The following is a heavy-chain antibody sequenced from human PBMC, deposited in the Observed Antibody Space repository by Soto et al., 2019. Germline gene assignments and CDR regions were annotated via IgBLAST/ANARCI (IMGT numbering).Heavy chain of an antibody. D-gene: IGHD3-9*01. CDR1: GYSFTSYW. J-gene: IGHJ6*02. Sequence: PGESLKISCKGSGYSFTSYWISWVRQMPGKGLEWMGGIDPSDSYTNYSPSFQGHVTISADKSISTAYLQWSSLKASDTAMYYCARRGKTPYYDILTGHYGMDVWGQGTTVTVSS. CDR2: IDPSDSYT. V-gene: IGHV5-10-1*01. CDR3: ARRGKTPYYDILTGHYGMDV.